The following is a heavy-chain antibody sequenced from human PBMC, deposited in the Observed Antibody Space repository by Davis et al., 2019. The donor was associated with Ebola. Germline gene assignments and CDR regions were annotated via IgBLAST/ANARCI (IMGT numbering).Heavy chain of an antibody. V-gene: IGHV3-74*01. CDR1: GFSFSDHW. CDR2: IDTDGSNT. Sequence: GESLKISCAASGFSFSDHWMHWVRQAPGKGLVWVSRIDTDGSNTIYAESVKGRFTISRDNTKNTLYLQMKSLSAGDTAVYFCARESASDSSIDSWGQGLLVAVSS. CDR3: ARESASDSSIDS. J-gene: IGHJ4*02. D-gene: IGHD3-22*01.